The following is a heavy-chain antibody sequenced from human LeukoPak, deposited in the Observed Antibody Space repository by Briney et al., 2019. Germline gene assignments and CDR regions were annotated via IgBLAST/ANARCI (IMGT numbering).Heavy chain of an antibody. CDR3: AKEIASGYGAFDI. Sequence: PGGSLRLSCAASGFTFSSYAMSWVRQAPGKGLEWVSAISGSGGSTHYADSVKGRFTISRDNSKNTLYLQMNSLRGGDTAVYYCAKEIASGYGAFDIWGQGTMVTVSS. D-gene: IGHD3-22*01. CDR1: GFTFSSYA. CDR2: ISGSGGST. J-gene: IGHJ3*02. V-gene: IGHV3-23*01.